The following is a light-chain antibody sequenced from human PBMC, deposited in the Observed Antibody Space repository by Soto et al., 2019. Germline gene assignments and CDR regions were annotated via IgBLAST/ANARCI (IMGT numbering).Light chain of an antibody. V-gene: IGKV3-20*01. CDR3: QQYGNSPQT. J-gene: IGKJ1*01. Sequence: ETVLTQSPGTLSFSPGERATLSCRASQSVSSSYLAWYQLKPGQAPRLLIYGASSRATGIPDRFSGSGSGTDFTLTINRLEPEDFAVYYCQQYGNSPQTFGQGTKVDIK. CDR1: QSVSSSY. CDR2: GAS.